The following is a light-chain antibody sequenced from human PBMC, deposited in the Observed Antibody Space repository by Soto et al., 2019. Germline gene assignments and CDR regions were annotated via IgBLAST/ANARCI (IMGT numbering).Light chain of an antibody. CDR1: QSVSSY. CDR2: DAS. CDR3: MQSTPIT. Sequence: EIVLTQSPATLSLSPGEGATLSCRASQSVSSYLVWYQQKPGQAPRLLIYDASKRATGIPARFSGSGSGTDFTLEISRVETDDVGIYYCMQSTPITVGQGTRLEI. J-gene: IGKJ5*01. V-gene: IGKV3-11*01.